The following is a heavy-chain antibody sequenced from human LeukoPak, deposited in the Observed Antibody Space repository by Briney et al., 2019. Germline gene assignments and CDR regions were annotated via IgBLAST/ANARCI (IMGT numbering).Heavy chain of an antibody. CDR1: GYTFTSYA. CDR2: INAGNGNT. V-gene: IGHV1-3*01. D-gene: IGHD5-12*01. J-gene: IGHJ4*02. CDR3: ARDPSGYEYDY. Sequence: ASVKVSCKASGYTFTSYAMHWVRQAPGQRLEWMGWINAGNGNTKYSQKFQGRVTITRDTSASTAYMELSSPRSEDTAVYYCARDPSGYEYDYWGQGTLVTVSS.